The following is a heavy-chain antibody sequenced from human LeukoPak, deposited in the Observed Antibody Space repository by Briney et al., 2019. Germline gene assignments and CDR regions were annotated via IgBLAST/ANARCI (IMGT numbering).Heavy chain of an antibody. CDR1: GFTFSSYG. CDR2: ISYDGSNK. D-gene: IGHD2-15*01. Sequence: GGSLRLSCAASGFTFSSYGMHWVRQAPGKGLEWVAVISYDGSNKYYADSVKGRFTISRDNSKNTLYLQMNSLRAEDTAVYYCAKSARVVAAARYYYYYYMDVWGKGTTVTISS. J-gene: IGHJ6*03. V-gene: IGHV3-30*18. CDR3: AKSARVVAAARYYYYYYMDV.